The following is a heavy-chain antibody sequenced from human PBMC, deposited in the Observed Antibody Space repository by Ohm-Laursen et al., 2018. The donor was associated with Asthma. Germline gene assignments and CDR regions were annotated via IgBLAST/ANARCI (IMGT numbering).Heavy chain of an antibody. CDR1: GFTFSSYA. Sequence: GSLRLSCSAFGFTFSSYAMSWVRQAPGKGLEWVSAISGSGGSTYYADSVKGRFTISRDNSKNTLYLQMNSLRAEDTAIYYCAKLYGDYHHDYWGLGTQVTVSS. J-gene: IGHJ4*02. V-gene: IGHV3-23*01. D-gene: IGHD4-17*01. CDR2: ISGSGGST. CDR3: AKLYGDYHHDY.